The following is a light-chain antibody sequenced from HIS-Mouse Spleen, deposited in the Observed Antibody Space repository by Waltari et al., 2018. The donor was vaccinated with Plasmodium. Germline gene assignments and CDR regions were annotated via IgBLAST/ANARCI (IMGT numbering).Light chain of an antibody. CDR3: QVWDSSSDHPDVV. CDR1: NIGSKS. J-gene: IGLJ2*01. CDR2: GDS. Sequence: SYVLTQPPSVSVAPGKTARITCGGNNIGSKSVHWYQQKPGQAPVLVVYGDSDRPSGSRERCSGSNSGNTATLTISRVEAGDEADYYCQVWDSSSDHPDVVVGGWTKLTVL. V-gene: IGLV3-21*03.